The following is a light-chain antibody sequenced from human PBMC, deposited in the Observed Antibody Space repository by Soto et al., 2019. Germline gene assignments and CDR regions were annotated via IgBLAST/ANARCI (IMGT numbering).Light chain of an antibody. CDR2: AAS. CDR3: QQGFNTPNT. CDR1: QSINNC. J-gene: IGKJ3*01. V-gene: IGKV1-39*01. Sequence: DIQMTQSPSSLSASVGDRVTITCRASQSINNCLNWYQQKSGKAPKLLIYAASSLQSGVPSRFSGSGSGTHFTLTISSLQPEDFATYYCQQGFNTPNTFGPGTKVDIK.